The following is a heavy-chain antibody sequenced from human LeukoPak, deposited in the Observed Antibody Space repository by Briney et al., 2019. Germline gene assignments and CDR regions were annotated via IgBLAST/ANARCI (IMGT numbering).Heavy chain of an antibody. D-gene: IGHD2-2*01. V-gene: IGHV4-39*01. J-gene: IGHJ4*02. CDR3: ARHRYCNSSSCYAFDY. CDR2: IYYTGSA. CDR1: GASITSSSFY. Sequence: SETLSLTCSVSGASITSSSFYWGWIRQPPGQGLEGIGSIYYTGSADYNPSLNSRVTISLDTSKNQFSLKLTSVAAADAAVYYCARHRYCNSSSCYAFDYWGQGTLVTVSS.